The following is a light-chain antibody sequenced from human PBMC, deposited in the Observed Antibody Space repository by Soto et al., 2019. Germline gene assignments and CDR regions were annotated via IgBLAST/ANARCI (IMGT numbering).Light chain of an antibody. V-gene: IGLV2-14*01. CDR1: SSDVGGYKF. J-gene: IGLJ3*02. CDR2: EVN. CDR3: LSYTSANTRV. Sequence: QSALTQPASVSASPGQSITISCTGTSSDVGGYKFVSWYQHHPGKAPKLMIYEVNNRPSGVSNRFSGSKSGNTASLTISGLQPEDEADYYCLSYTSANTRVFGGGTKVHRP.